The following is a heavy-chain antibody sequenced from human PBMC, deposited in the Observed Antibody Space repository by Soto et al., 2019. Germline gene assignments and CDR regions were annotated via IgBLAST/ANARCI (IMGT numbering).Heavy chain of an antibody. Sequence: QVQLVQSGAEVKKPGSSVKVSCKASGGTISSYAISWVRQAPGQGLEWMGGIIPIFGTANYAQKFQGRVTITADESTSTAYMELSSLRSEDTAVYYCARDRVLTHYYYYGMDVWGQGTTVTVSS. CDR2: IIPIFGTA. J-gene: IGHJ6*02. CDR3: ARDRVLTHYYYYGMDV. V-gene: IGHV1-69*01. CDR1: GGTISSYA. D-gene: IGHD3-10*01.